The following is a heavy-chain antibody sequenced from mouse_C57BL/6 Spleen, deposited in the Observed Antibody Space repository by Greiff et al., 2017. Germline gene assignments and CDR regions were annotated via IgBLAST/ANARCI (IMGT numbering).Heavy chain of an antibody. Sequence: DVQLQESGPELVKPGASVKISCKASGYSFTGYYMNWVKQSPEKSLEWIGEINPSTGGTTYNQKFKAKATLTVDKSSSTAYMQLKSLTSEDSAVYYCARWVPLTTVVEGWYFDVWGTGTTVTVSS. CDR1: GYSFTGYY. J-gene: IGHJ1*03. CDR2: INPSTGGT. CDR3: ARWVPLTTVVEGWYFDV. V-gene: IGHV1-42*01. D-gene: IGHD1-1*01.